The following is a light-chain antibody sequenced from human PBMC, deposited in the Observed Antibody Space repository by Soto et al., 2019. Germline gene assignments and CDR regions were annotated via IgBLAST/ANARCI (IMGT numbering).Light chain of an antibody. V-gene: IGKV1-5*03. J-gene: IGKJ1*01. CDR2: KAS. CDR3: QQYNSQRT. CDR1: QYISSW. Sequence: DIQMTQSPSTLSASVGDRVTITCRASQYISSWLAWYQQKPGKAPKLLIYKASSLESGVPSRFSGSGSGTDFTLTISSLQPDDFATYYCQQYNSQRTFGQGNKVAIK.